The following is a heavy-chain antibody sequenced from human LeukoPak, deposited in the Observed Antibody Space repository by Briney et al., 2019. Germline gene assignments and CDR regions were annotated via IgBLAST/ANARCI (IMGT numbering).Heavy chain of an antibody. CDR1: AYTFTGYF. CDR2: INPNSGDT. Sequence: ASVKVSCKASAYTFTGYFIHWVRPAPGQGLEWLGWINPNSGDTKYSRKYQGRVTMTRDTSISTAYMEVTRLRSDDTAVYYCATSGSYSPKFDYWGQGTSVTVS. CDR3: ATSGSYSPKFDY. V-gene: IGHV1-2*02. J-gene: IGHJ4*02. D-gene: IGHD3-10*01.